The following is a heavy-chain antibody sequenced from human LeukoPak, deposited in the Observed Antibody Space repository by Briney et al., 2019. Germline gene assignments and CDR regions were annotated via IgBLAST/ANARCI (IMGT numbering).Heavy chain of an antibody. CDR2: IYWNDDK. Sequence: SGPTLVKPTRTLTLTCTFSGFSLSTSGVGVGWIRQPPGKALEWLALIYWNDDKRYSPSLKSRLTITKDTSKNQVVLTMTNMDPVDTATYYCAHLYYDFWSGYGENGFDYWGQGTLVTVSS. CDR3: AHLYYDFWSGYGENGFDY. D-gene: IGHD3-3*01. J-gene: IGHJ4*02. CDR1: GFSLSTSGVG. V-gene: IGHV2-5*01.